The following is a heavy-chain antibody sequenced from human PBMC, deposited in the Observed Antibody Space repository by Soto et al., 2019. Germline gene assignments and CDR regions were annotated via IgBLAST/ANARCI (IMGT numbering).Heavy chain of an antibody. V-gene: IGHV4-31*03. D-gene: IGHD3-10*01. CDR3: ARGDITMVRGVGNWFDP. J-gene: IGHJ5*02. CDR2: IYYSGST. CDR1: GGSISSGGYY. Sequence: QVQLQESGPGLVKPSQTLSLTCTVSGGSISSGGYYWSWIRQHPGKGLEWIGYIYYSGSTYYNPSLKGRVTISVDTSKNQFSLKLSSVTAADTAVYYCARGDITMVRGVGNWFDPWGQGTLVTVSS.